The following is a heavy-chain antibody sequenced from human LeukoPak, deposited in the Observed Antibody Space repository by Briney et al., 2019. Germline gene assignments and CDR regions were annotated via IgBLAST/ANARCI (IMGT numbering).Heavy chain of an antibody. Sequence: SETLSLTCAVSRGSFSDYYWNWIRQSPGKGVEWIGEINHSGKTEYNTSLKSRVTISVDTSKRQFSLKVYSMTAADTAVYWCASRASKRPLGYWGQGTLVTVSS. CDR2: INHSGKT. CDR3: ASRASKRPLGY. CDR1: RGSFSDYY. V-gene: IGHV4-34*01. D-gene: IGHD3-16*01. J-gene: IGHJ4*02.